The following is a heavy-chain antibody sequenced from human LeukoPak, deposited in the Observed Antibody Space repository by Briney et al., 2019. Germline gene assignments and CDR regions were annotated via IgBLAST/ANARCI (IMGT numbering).Heavy chain of an antibody. V-gene: IGHV1-2*06. D-gene: IGHD5-24*01. CDR3: ARDVGLWLLNRGD. J-gene: IGHJ4*02. Sequence: ASVKVSCKASGYTFTGYYMHWVRQAPGQGLEWMGRINPNSGGTNYAQKFQGRVTMTRDTSISTAYMELSRLRSGDTAVYYCARDVGLWLLNRGDWGQGTLVTVSS. CDR1: GYTFTGYY. CDR2: INPNSGGT.